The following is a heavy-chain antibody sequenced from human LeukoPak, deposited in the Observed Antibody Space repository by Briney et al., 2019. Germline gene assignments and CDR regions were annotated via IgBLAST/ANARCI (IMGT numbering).Heavy chain of an antibody. Sequence: GGSLRLSCAASGFIFSDYYINWIRQAPGKGLEWLSYISNSGDIISYADSVKGRFTISRDNAKNSLYLQMNSLRTEDTAVYYCARDVLGDYDYWGQGTLVSVSS. D-gene: IGHD4-17*01. CDR2: ISNSGDII. V-gene: IGHV3-11*04. CDR1: GFIFSDYY. CDR3: ARDVLGDYDY. J-gene: IGHJ4*02.